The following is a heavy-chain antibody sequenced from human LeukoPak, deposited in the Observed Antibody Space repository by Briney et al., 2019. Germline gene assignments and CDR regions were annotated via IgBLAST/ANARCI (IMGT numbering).Heavy chain of an antibody. CDR3: ARARGYDVPEYFQH. CDR2: ISSRSSYI. J-gene: IGHJ1*01. Sequence: GGSLRLSCAASGFTFSTYSMNWVRQAPGKGLEWVSSISSRSSYIYYADSLKGRFTISRDNAKNSLFLQMNSLRAEDTAVYYCARARGYDVPEYFQHWGQGTLVTVSS. V-gene: IGHV3-21*01. D-gene: IGHD5-12*01. CDR1: GFTFSTYS.